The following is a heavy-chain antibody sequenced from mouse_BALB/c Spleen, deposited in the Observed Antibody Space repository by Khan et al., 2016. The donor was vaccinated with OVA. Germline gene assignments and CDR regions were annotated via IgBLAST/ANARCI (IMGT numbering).Heavy chain of an antibody. CDR2: INYSGNT. Sequence: EVKLEESGPGLVKPSQSLSLTCTVTGYSITSEYAWNWIRHFPGNKLEWMGYINYSGNTRYNPSPKSRISITRDTSKNQFFLQLNSVTTEDTATYYCTRKDYYDYDPFPYWGQGTLVTVSA. V-gene: IGHV3-2*02. J-gene: IGHJ3*01. D-gene: IGHD2-4*01. CDR1: GYSITSEYA. CDR3: TRKDYYDYDPFPY.